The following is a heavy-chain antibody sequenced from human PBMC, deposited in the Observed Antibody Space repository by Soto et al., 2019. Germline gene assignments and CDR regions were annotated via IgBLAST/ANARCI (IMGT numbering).Heavy chain of an antibody. CDR3: ARDNVYFDY. D-gene: IGHD2-8*01. J-gene: IGHJ4*02. V-gene: IGHV3-30-3*01. Sequence: QVQLVESGGGVVQPGRSLRLSCAASGFTFSSYAMHWVRQAPGKGLEWVAVISYVGSNKYYADSVKGRFTISRDNSKNTLYLQMNSLRAEDTAVYYCARDNVYFDYWGQGTLVTVSS. CDR1: GFTFSSYA. CDR2: ISYVGSNK.